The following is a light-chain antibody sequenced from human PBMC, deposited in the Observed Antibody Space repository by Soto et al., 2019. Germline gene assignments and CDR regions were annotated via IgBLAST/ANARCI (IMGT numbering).Light chain of an antibody. Sequence: QSVLTQPPSASGTPGQRVTISCSGSSSNIGGDYVYWFQQFPGTAPKLLIYTDYQRPSGVPDRFSGSKSGTSASLAISGLRSEDEADYWCAAWDARLSTWVFGGGTKLTVL. J-gene: IGLJ3*02. CDR3: AAWDARLSTWV. CDR2: TDY. CDR1: SSNIGGDY. V-gene: IGLV1-47*02.